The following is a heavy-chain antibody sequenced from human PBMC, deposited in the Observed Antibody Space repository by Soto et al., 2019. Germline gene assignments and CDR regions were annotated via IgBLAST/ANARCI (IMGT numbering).Heavy chain of an antibody. CDR3: ARVRRLGELSLYYFDY. J-gene: IGHJ4*02. Sequence: ASVKVSCKASGYTFTSYDINWVRQATGQGLEWMGWMNPNSGNTGYAQKFQGRVTMTRNTSISTAYMELSSLRSEDTAVYYCARVRRLGELSLYYFDYWGQGTLVTVSS. D-gene: IGHD3-16*02. CDR1: GYTFTSYD. V-gene: IGHV1-8*01. CDR2: MNPNSGNT.